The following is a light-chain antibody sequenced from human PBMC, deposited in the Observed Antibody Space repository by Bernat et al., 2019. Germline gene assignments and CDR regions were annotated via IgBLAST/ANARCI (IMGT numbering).Light chain of an antibody. CDR3: QQRSAWPHT. CDR1: QSVSTN. J-gene: IGKJ2*01. CDR2: VAS. Sequence: EIVLTQSPATLSLSPGERATLSCRASQSVSTNLAWYQQKPGQAPRLLIYVASNRATGIPARFSGSGSGTDFTLTISSLEPEDFAVYYCQQRSAWPHTFGQGTKLEIK. V-gene: IGKV3-11*01.